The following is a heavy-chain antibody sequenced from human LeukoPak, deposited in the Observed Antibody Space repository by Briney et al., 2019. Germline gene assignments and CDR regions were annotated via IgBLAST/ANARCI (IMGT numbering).Heavy chain of an antibody. Sequence: GGSLRLSCAASGFTFSSYSMNWVRQAPGKGLEWVSYISSSSSTIYYADSVKGQFTISRDNAKNSLYLQMNSLRAEDTAVYYCARDSNDILPNFDYWGQGALVTVSS. D-gene: IGHD3-9*01. CDR2: ISSSSSTI. CDR3: ARDSNDILPNFDY. J-gene: IGHJ4*02. V-gene: IGHV3-48*04. CDR1: GFTFSSYS.